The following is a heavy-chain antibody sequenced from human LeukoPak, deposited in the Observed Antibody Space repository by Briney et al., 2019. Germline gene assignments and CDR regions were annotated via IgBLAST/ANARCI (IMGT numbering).Heavy chain of an antibody. CDR2: IIPIFGTA. Sequence: SVKVSCKASGGTFSSYAISWVRQAPGQGLEWMGGIIPIFGTANYAQKFQGRVTITTDEFTSTAYMELSSLRSEDTAVYYCAGGIDGYNLVDYWGQGTLVTVSS. CDR1: GGTFSSYA. J-gene: IGHJ4*02. V-gene: IGHV1-69*05. D-gene: IGHD5-24*01. CDR3: AGGIDGYNLVDY.